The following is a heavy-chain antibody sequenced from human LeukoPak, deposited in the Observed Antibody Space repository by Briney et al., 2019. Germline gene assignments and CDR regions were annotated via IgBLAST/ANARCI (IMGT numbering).Heavy chain of an antibody. Sequence: GGSLRLSSAASGFIFSSNSMNWVRQAPGKGLEWIPYISGSGSTIYYADSVKGRFTISRDNAKNSLYLQMSSLRDEDTAVYYCARSTVTLYWGQGTLVTVSS. CDR1: GFIFSSNS. CDR3: ARSTVTLY. V-gene: IGHV3-48*02. J-gene: IGHJ4*02. D-gene: IGHD4-17*01. CDR2: ISGSGSTI.